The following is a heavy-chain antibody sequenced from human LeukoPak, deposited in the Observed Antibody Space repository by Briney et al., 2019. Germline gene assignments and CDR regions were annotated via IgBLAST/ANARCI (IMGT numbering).Heavy chain of an antibody. V-gene: IGHV4-59*01. Sequence: PPETLSLTCTVSGGSISSYYWSWIRQPPGKGLEWLGYVYYSGSTNYNPSLKSRVTISLDTSKNQFSLKVNSVTAADTAVYYCARGTEQFVCSSSSCIFDKWGQGTVVTVSS. CDR1: GGSISSYY. J-gene: IGHJ4*02. CDR3: ARGTEQFVCSSSSCIFDK. D-gene: IGHD2-2*01. CDR2: VYYSGST.